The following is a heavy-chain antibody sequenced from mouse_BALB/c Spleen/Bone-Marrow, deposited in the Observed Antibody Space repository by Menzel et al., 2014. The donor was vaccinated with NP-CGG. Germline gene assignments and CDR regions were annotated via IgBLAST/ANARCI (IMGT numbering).Heavy chain of an antibody. CDR2: INPSNGRT. Sequence: QVQLQQSGAELVKPGASVKLSCKASGNTFTSYWMHWVKQRPGQGLEWIGEINPSNGRTNYNEKFKSKATLTVDKSSSTAYMQLSSLTSEDSAVYYCASNCDYWGQGTTLTVSS. V-gene: IGHV1S81*02. CDR3: ASNCDY. CDR1: GNTFTSYW. J-gene: IGHJ2*01.